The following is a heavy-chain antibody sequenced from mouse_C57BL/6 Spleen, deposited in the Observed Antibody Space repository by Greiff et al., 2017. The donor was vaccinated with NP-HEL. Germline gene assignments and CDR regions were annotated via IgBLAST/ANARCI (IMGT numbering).Heavy chain of an antibody. D-gene: IGHD1-1*01. Sequence: EVQVVESGGGLVKPGGSLKPSCAASGFTFSSYAMSWVRQTPEKRLEWVATISDGGSYTYYPDNVKGRFTISRDNAKNNLYLQMSHLKSEDTAMYYCARDPIYYYGSNAMDYWGQGTSVTVSS. V-gene: IGHV5-4*01. CDR1: GFTFSSYA. CDR3: ARDPIYYYGSNAMDY. CDR2: ISDGGSYT. J-gene: IGHJ4*01.